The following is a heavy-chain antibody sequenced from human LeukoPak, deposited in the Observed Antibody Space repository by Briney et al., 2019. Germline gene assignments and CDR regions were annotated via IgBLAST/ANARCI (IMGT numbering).Heavy chain of an antibody. CDR2: IYSGGST. CDR1: GFTVSSNY. CDR3: ARDFTYGDYVPYYYGMDV. V-gene: IGHV3-66*01. Sequence: GGSLRLSCAASGFTVSSNYMSWVRQAPGKGLEWVSVIYSGGSTYYADSVKGRFTISRDNSKNTLYLQMNSLRAEDTAVYYCARDFTYGDYVPYYYGMDVWGQGTTVTVSS. J-gene: IGHJ6*02. D-gene: IGHD4-17*01.